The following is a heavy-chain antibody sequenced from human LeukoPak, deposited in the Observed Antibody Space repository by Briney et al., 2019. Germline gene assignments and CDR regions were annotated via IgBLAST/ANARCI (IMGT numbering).Heavy chain of an antibody. V-gene: IGHV3-23*01. CDR1: GFTLSSYG. Sequence: GGSLRLSCAASGFTLSSYGMSWVRQAPGKGLEWVSTISNSGGSSYYADSVKGRFTISRDNSKNMLYLQMNSLRAEDTAVYYCAKRSAESSGYFDYWGQGTLVTVSS. CDR3: AKRSAESSGYFDY. CDR2: ISNSGGSS. J-gene: IGHJ4*02. D-gene: IGHD6-19*01.